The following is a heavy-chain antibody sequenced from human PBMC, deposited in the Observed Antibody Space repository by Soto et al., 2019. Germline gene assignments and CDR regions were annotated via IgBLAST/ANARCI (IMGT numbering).Heavy chain of an antibody. V-gene: IGHV3-30*18. D-gene: IGHD5-18*01. J-gene: IGHJ4*02. CDR2: ISYDGNNK. Sequence: PGGSLRLSCAASGFTFSDYGMHWVRQAPGKGLEWVAIISYDGNNKYYADSVKGRFTISRDNSKNTLYLQMNSLRAEDTAVYYCAKEESYGFSYFEYWGQGTLVTVSS. CDR3: AKEESYGFSYFEY. CDR1: GFTFSDYG.